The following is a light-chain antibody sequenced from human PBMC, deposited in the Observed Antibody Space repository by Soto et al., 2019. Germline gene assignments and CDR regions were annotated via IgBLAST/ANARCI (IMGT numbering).Light chain of an antibody. CDR1: SSNIGAGYD. V-gene: IGLV1-40*01. CDR2: GNS. Sequence: QSVLTQPPSVSGAPGQRVTISCTGSSSNIGAGYDVHWYQQLPGTAPKLLIYGNSNRPSGVPDRFSGSKSGTSASLAITGFQAEDEADYYCQSYDSSQSGPYVCGTGTKLTVL. J-gene: IGLJ1*01. CDR3: QSYDSSQSGPYV.